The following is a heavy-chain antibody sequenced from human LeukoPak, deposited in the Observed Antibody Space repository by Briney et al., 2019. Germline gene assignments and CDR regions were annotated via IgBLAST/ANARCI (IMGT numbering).Heavy chain of an antibody. D-gene: IGHD2-21*02. Sequence: SETLSLTCTVSGGSISSYYWSWIRQPPGKGLEWIGYIYYSGSTNYNPSLKSRVTISVDKSKNQFSLKLSSVTAADTAVYYCARERVVTAIHYFDYWGQGTLVTVSS. CDR1: GGSISSYY. CDR3: ARERVVTAIHYFDY. J-gene: IGHJ4*02. V-gene: IGHV4-59*12. CDR2: IYYSGST.